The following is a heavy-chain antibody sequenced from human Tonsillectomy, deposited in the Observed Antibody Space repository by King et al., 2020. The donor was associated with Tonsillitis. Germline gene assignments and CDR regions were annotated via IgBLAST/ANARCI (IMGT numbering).Heavy chain of an antibody. CDR2: ISHDGNQK. D-gene: IGHD1-14*01. J-gene: IGHJ4*02. CDR1: GFTFSSYA. V-gene: IGHV3-30*18. CDR3: AKDGPSVSATGSGPFDY. Sequence: VQLVESGGGVVQPGRSLRLSCAASGFTFSSYAMHWVRQAPGKGLEWVAVISHDGNQKYFADSVKGRFTISRDNSKNTLYLQMNSLRLEDTAGYYCAKDGPSVSATGSGPFDYWGQGTLVTVSS.